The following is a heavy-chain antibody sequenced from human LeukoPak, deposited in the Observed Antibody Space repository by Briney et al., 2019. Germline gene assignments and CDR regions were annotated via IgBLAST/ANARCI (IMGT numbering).Heavy chain of an antibody. CDR2: INPNSGGT. D-gene: IGHD3-3*01. V-gene: IGHV1-2*02. Sequence: ASVKVSCMASGSTFTGYYMHWVRQAPGQGLEWMGWINPNSGGTNYAQKFQGRVTMTRDTSISTAYMELSRLRSDDTAVYYCARDFTTNYDFWSGYTIDYWGQGTLVTVSS. CDR3: ARDFTTNYDFWSGYTIDY. J-gene: IGHJ4*02. CDR1: GSTFTGYY.